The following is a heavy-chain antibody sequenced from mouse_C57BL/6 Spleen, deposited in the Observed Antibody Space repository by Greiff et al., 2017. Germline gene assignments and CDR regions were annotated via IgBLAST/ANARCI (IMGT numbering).Heavy chain of an antibody. D-gene: IGHD2-4*01. CDR1: GFTFSSYA. CDR2: ISDGGSYT. V-gene: IGHV5-4*01. J-gene: IGHJ4*01. Sequence: EVQVVESGGGLVKPGGSLKLSCAASGFTFSSYAMSWVRQTPEKRLEWVATISDGGSYTYYPDNVKGRFTISRDNAKNNLYLQMSHLKSEDTAMYYCARGDDYDVYCAMDYWGQGTSVTVSS. CDR3: ARGDDYDVYCAMDY.